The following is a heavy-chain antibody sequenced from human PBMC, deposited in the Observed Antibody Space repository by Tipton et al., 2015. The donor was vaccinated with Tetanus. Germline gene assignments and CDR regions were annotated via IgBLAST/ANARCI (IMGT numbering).Heavy chain of an antibody. CDR2: ISGSSSYI. CDR3: ARDRGGRIDAFDI. D-gene: IGHD3-16*01. V-gene: IGHV3-21*01. Sequence: SLRLSCAASGFTFSSYSMNWVRQAPGKGLEWVSSISGSSSYIYYADSVKGRFTISRDNAKNSLYLQMNSLRAEDTAVYYCARDRGGRIDAFDIWGQGTMVTVSS. J-gene: IGHJ3*02. CDR1: GFTFSSYS.